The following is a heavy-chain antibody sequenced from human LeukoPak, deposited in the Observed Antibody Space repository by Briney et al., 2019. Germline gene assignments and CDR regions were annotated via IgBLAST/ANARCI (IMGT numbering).Heavy chain of an antibody. CDR3: ASSDSSSSFDY. Sequence: PSQTLSLTCTVSGGSISSGSYYWSWIRQPAGKGLEWIGRIYTNGSTNYNPSLKSRVTISVDTSKNQFSLKLSSVTAADTAVYYCASSDSSSSFDYWGQGTLVTVSS. D-gene: IGHD6-13*01. J-gene: IGHJ4*02. CDR2: IYTNGST. CDR1: GGSISSGSYY. V-gene: IGHV4-61*02.